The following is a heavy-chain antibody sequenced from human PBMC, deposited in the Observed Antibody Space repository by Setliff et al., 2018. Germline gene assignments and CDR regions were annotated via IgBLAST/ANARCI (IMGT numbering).Heavy chain of an antibody. D-gene: IGHD3-9*01. CDR2: ISSSGSTI. Sequence: GSLRLSCAASGFTFSDYYMSWIRQAPGKGLEWVSYISSSGSTIYYADSVKGRFTISRDNVKNSLYLQMNSLRAEDTAVYYCARDSVLRYFDWLLYTPDAFDIWGQGTMVTVSS. V-gene: IGHV3-11*04. CDR3: ARDSVLRYFDWLLYTPDAFDI. CDR1: GFTFSDYY. J-gene: IGHJ3*02.